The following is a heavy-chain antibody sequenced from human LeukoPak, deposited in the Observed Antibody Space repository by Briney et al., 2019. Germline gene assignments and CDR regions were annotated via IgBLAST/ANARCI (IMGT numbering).Heavy chain of an antibody. V-gene: IGHV4-34*01. CDR2: INHSGSS. J-gene: IGHJ6*03. D-gene: IGHD3-10*01. Sequence: SEILSLTCAVYGGSFSGYYWSWIRQPPGKGLEWIGEINHSGSSNYNPSLKSRVTISVDTSKNQFSLKLSSVTAADTAVYYCARGRRDHYYGSGSYGPYYYYMDVWGKGTTVTVSS. CDR1: GGSFSGYY. CDR3: ARGRRDHYYGSGSYGPYYYYMDV.